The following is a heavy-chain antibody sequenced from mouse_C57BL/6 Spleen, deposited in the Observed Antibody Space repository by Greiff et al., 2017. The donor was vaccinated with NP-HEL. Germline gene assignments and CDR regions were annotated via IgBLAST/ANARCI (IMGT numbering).Heavy chain of an antibody. CDR3: ARHDGYYSSWYFAV. D-gene: IGHD2-3*01. Sequence: EVKLVESGGDLVKPGGSLKLSCAASGFTFSSYGMSWVRQTPDKRLEWVATISSGGSYTYYPDSVKGRFTISRDNAKNTLYLQMSSLTSEDTAMYYCARHDGYYSSWYFAVWGTGTTVTVSA. V-gene: IGHV5-6*01. J-gene: IGHJ1*03. CDR1: GFTFSSYG. CDR2: ISSGGSYT.